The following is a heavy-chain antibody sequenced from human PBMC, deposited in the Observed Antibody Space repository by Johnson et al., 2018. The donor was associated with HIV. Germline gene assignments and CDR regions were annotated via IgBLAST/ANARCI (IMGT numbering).Heavy chain of an antibody. CDR1: GFTVSSNY. J-gene: IGHJ3*02. CDR3: ARDVAATMIVVGGAYDAFDI. D-gene: IGHD3-22*01. V-gene: IGHV3-66*01. Sequence: VQLVESGGGVVQPGGSLRVSCAASGFTVSSNYMSWVRQAPGKGLEWVSVIYSGGSTYYADSVKGRFTISRDNSKNTLYLQMNSLRAEDTAVYYCARDVAATMIVVGGAYDAFDIWGQGTMVTVSS. CDR2: IYSGGST.